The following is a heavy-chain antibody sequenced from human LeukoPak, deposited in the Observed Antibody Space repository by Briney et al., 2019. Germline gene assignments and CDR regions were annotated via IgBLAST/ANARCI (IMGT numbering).Heavy chain of an antibody. CDR3: ARGLAEMATVYYFDY. Sequence: SERRSLTCAVYGGSFSGYYWSWIRQPPGKGLEWIGEINHSGSTNYNPSLKSRVTISVDTSKNQFSLKLSSVTAADTAVYYCARGLAEMATVYYFDYWGKGTLVSSSS. V-gene: IGHV4-34*01. J-gene: IGHJ4*02. D-gene: IGHD5-24*01. CDR2: INHSGST. CDR1: GGSFSGYY.